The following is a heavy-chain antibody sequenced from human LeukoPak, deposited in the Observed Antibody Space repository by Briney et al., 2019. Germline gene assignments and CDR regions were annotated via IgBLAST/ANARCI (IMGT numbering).Heavy chain of an antibody. V-gene: IGHV3-21*04. CDR2: ISSSSSYI. CDR3: ARVWYSGSYPVDY. CDR1: GFTFSSYS. D-gene: IGHD1-26*01. J-gene: IGHJ4*02. Sequence: GGSLRLSCAASGFTFSSYSMNWVRQAPGKGLEWVSSISSSSSYIYYADSVKGRFTISRDNAKDSLYLRMNSLRAEDMAVYYCARVWYSGSYPVDYWGQGTLVTVSS.